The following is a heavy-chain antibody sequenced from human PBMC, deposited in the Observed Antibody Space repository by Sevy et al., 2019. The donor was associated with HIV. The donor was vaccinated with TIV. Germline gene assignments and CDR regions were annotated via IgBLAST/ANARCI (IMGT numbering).Heavy chain of an antibody. CDR1: GYTFTTYG. CDR2: IGAYNGNT. V-gene: IGHV1-18*01. Sequence: ASVKVCCKASGYTFTTYGISWVRQAPGQGLEWMGWIGAYNGNTNYAQKFQGRVTMTTDTSTSTAYMELRSLRSDDAAVYFCARGSSVWYMHFDYRGQGTLVTVSS. CDR3: ARGSSVWYMHFDY. J-gene: IGHJ4*02. D-gene: IGHD6-19*01.